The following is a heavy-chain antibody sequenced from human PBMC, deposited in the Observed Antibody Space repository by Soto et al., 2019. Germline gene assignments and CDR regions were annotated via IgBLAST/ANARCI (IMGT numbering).Heavy chain of an antibody. Sequence: GGSLRLSCAASGFTFSSYSMNWVRQAPGKGLEWVSYISSSSSTIYYADSVKGGFTISRDNAKNSLYLQMNSLRAEDTAVYYCAREPMGGSDYWGQGTLVTVSS. CDR2: ISSSSSTI. J-gene: IGHJ4*02. V-gene: IGHV3-48*01. CDR3: AREPMGGSDY. CDR1: GFTFSSYS. D-gene: IGHD1-26*01.